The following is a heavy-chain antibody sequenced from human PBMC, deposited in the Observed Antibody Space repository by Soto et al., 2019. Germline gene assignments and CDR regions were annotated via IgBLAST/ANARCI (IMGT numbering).Heavy chain of an antibody. CDR3: ASATGTMRTRTIDE. V-gene: IGHV4-31*03. D-gene: IGHD1-1*01. CDR2: IYHTGST. Sequence: PAETLSLTCSVSGGSISTVGHYWTWIRQPPGKGLEWIGSIYHTGSTYYSKSLRSRLTMSVDTSKSQFSLRLSSVTAADTAVYYSASATGTMRTRTIDEWDQG. J-gene: IGHJ4*02. CDR1: GGSISTVGHY.